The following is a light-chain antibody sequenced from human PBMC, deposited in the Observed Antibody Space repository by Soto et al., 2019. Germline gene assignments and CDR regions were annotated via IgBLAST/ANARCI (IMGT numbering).Light chain of an antibody. CDR3: KQNCCTTWT. J-gene: IGKJ1*01. Sequence: IVLTQSTGTLSLSPGERATLSCRASQSVGSNFLAWYQQKRGQAPRILIYAASNRASGIPDRFSGSGSGSDFTITISKLGPEDFVVYDCKQNCCTTWTFEQGTRVKI. CDR1: QSVGSNF. V-gene: IGKV3-20*01. CDR2: AAS.